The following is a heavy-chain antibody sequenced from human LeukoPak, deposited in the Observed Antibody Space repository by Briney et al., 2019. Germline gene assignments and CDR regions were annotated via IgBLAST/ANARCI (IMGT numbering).Heavy chain of an antibody. CDR2: IYPGGSDT. V-gene: IGHV5-51*01. CDR3: ARHPHGSTYFDY. D-gene: IGHD3-10*01. J-gene: IGHJ4*02. Sequence: GESLKISCKGSGYSFTRNWIGWVRQMPGKGLEWMGIIYPGGSDTRYSPSFQGQVTISADQSIGTAYLQWSSLKASDTAMYYCARHPHGSTYFDYWGQGTLVTVSS. CDR1: GYSFTRNW.